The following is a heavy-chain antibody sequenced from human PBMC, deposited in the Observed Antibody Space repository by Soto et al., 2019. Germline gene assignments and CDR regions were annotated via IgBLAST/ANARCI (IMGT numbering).Heavy chain of an antibody. CDR2: IKSRGSGGTT. D-gene: IGHD1-1*01. J-gene: IGHJ6*04. Sequence: EVQLVESGGGLVKPGGSLKLSCSASGFYFIDAWMSWVRQAPGKGLEWVARIKSRGSGGTTDYASPVKGRFTISRDDSKIVIFLQMDSLKTDDTAVYYCNWNHDIYYRMDDWGKGTTVTVSS. V-gene: IGHV3-15*01. CDR3: NWNHDIYYRMDD. CDR1: GFYFIDAW.